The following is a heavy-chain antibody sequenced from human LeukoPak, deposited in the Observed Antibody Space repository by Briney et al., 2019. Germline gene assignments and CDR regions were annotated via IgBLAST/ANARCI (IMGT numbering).Heavy chain of an antibody. J-gene: IGHJ4*01. Sequence: ASVKVSCKVTGYTLTELSMHWVRQAPGKGLEWMGGFDPEDGETIYAQKFQGRVTMTEDTSTDTAYMELSSLRSEDTAVYYCATVAAAGTFLFDYWGQGTLVTVSS. CDR3: ATVAAAGTFLFDY. D-gene: IGHD6-13*01. CDR2: FDPEDGET. CDR1: GYTLTELS. V-gene: IGHV1-24*01.